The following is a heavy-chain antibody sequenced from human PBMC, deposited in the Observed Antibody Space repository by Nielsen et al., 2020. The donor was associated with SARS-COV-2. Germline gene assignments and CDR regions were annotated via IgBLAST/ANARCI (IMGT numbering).Heavy chain of an antibody. D-gene: IGHD3-9*01. CDR3: ARERYDILTGYYKPYYYYYYYMDV. Sequence: GGSLRLSCAASGFTFSDYYMSWIRQAPGKGLEWVSYISSSGSTIYYADSVKGRFTISRDNAKNSLYLQMNSLRAEDTAVYYCARERYDILTGYYKPYYYYYYYMDVWGKGTTVTVSS. CDR1: GFTFSDYY. V-gene: IGHV3-11*04. CDR2: ISSSGSTI. J-gene: IGHJ6*03.